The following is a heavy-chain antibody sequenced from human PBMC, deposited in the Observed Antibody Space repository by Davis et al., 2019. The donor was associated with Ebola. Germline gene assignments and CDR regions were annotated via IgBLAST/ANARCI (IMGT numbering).Heavy chain of an antibody. CDR3: AKSLYNSGPTHHYYYYGMDV. CDR1: GFTFSSYA. D-gene: IGHD6-19*01. Sequence: GESLKISCAASGFTFSSYAMHWVRQAPGKGLEWVAVISYDGSNKYYADSVKGRFTISRDNSKNTLYLQMNSLRAEDTAVYYCAKSLYNSGPTHHYYYYGMDVWGQGTTVTVSS. J-gene: IGHJ6*02. CDR2: ISYDGSNK. V-gene: IGHV3-30-3*01.